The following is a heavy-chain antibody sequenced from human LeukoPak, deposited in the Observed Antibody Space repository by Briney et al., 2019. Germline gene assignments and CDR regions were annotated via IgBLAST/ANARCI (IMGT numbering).Heavy chain of an antibody. D-gene: IGHD1-26*01. CDR3: AGISGIYGFGTFDI. Sequence: SQTLSLTRAISGDSVSSNSAAWNWIRQSPSRGLEWLGRTYYRSKWYNDYAESVKSRITINPDTSKDQFSLQLNSVTPEDTAVYYCAGISGIYGFGTFDIWGQGTMVTVSS. CDR2: TYYRSKWYN. J-gene: IGHJ3*02. V-gene: IGHV6-1*01. CDR1: GDSVSSNSAA.